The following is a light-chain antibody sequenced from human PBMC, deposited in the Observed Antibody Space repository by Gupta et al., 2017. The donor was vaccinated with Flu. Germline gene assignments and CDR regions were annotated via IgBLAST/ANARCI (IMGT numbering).Light chain of an antibody. Sequence: QSVLAQPPSASGTPGQRVTIPCPGSSSNIGSNTVNWYQQVPGTAPKLLIYGNNQRPSGVPDRFSGSKSGTSASLAISGLQSEDEADYYCAAWDDSLNGHYVFGTGTKVTAL. J-gene: IGLJ1*01. CDR3: AAWDDSLNGHYV. V-gene: IGLV1-44*01. CDR2: GNN. CDR1: SSNIGSNT.